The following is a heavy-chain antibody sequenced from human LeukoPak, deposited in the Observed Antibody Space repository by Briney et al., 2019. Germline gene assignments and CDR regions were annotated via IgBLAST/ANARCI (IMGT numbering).Heavy chain of an antibody. V-gene: IGHV3-30*18. J-gene: IGHJ3*02. Sequence: GGSLRLSCAASGFTFSSYGMHWVRQAPGEGLEWVAVISYDGSNKYYADSVEGRFTISRDNSKNTLYLQMNSLRAEDTAVYYCAKREAFDIWGQGTMVTVSS. CDR3: AKREAFDI. CDR2: ISYDGSNK. CDR1: GFTFSSYG.